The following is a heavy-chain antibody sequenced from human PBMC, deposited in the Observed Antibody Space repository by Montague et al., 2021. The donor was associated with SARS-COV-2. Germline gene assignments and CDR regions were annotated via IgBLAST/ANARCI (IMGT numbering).Heavy chain of an antibody. CDR1: GGSIGTNY. D-gene: IGHD2-2*01. Sequence: SETLSLTCSVSGGSIGTNYWSWIRQPPGGGLEWIGYAYHNGRTNYNPSLRGRVTMSLDTSKNQFSLNVTSVTAADTAVYHCARPRFVVVPAAMSFGHSYFDPWGQGRLVTVSS. V-gene: IGHV4-59*01. CDR3: ARPRFVVVPAAMSFGHSYFDP. CDR2: AYHNGRT. J-gene: IGHJ5*02.